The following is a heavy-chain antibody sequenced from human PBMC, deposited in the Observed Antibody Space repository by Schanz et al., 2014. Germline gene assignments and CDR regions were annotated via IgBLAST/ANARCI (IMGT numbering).Heavy chain of an antibody. CDR2: ISSSGSYT. CDR1: GFTFSDYY. CDR3: ARVDSSSWYPRY. J-gene: IGHJ4*02. D-gene: IGHD6-13*01. Sequence: QVQLVESGGGLVKPGGSLRLSCAASGFTFSDYYMSWIRQAPGKGLEWVSYISSSGSYTNYADSVKGRFTTSRDNGKKSMYLQMNSRRAEDTAVYYCARVDSSSWYPRYWGQGTLVTVSS. V-gene: IGHV3-11*05.